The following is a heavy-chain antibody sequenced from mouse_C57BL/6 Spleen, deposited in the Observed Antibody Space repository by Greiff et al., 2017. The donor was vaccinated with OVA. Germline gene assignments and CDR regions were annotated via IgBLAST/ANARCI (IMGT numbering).Heavy chain of an antibody. D-gene: IGHD1-1*01. Sequence: VQLQQPGAELVKPGASVKMSCTASGYTFTSYWITWVKQRPGQGLEWIGDIYPGSGSTKYDEKFKGKATLTVDTSSSTAYMQLSSLTSEDSAVYYCARKLLGFAYWGQGTLVTVSA. CDR2: IYPGSGST. V-gene: IGHV1-55*01. CDR1: GYTFTSYW. J-gene: IGHJ3*01. CDR3: ARKLLGFAY.